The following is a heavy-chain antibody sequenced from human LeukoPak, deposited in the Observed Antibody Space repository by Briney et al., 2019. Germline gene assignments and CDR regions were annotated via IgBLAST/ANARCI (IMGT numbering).Heavy chain of an antibody. CDR3: ARDLAAGTGFGYYSAGY. CDR2: IYSSGST. J-gene: IGHJ4*02. Sequence: SETLSLTCTVSGGSINSYYWTWIRQPAGKGLEWIGRIYSSGSTNYNPSLTSRVTMSVDTSKNQFSLRLSSVTAADTAVYYCARDLAAGTGFGYYSAGYWGQGTLVTVSS. D-gene: IGHD6-13*01. CDR1: GGSINSYY. V-gene: IGHV4-4*07.